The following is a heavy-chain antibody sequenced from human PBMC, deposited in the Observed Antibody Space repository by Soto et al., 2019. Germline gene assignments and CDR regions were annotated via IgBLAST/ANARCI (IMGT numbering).Heavy chain of an antibody. CDR1: GFPVSTNY. J-gene: IGHJ5*02. V-gene: IGHV3-66*01. D-gene: IGHD4-17*01. Sequence: EVQLMESGGDLVQPGGSLRLSCAASGFPVSTNYVSWVRQAPGKGLEWVSIIYDGGSTYYADAVKGRFTISRDNFKNMLYLQMNSLRAEDTAVYYCARGDGDYGRRLDPWGQGTQVTVSS. CDR3: ARGDGDYGRRLDP. CDR2: IYDGGST.